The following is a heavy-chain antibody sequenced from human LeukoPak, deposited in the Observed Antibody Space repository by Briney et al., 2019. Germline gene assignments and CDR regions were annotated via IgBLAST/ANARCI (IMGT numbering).Heavy chain of an antibody. CDR3: ARDLIRSQSSGWPHYYYYYMDV. D-gene: IGHD6-19*01. V-gene: IGHV3-30*04. CDR1: GFTFSSYA. Sequence: GGSLRLSCAASGFTFSSYAMHWVRQAPGKGLEWVAVISYDGSNKYYADSVKGRFTISRDNSKNTLYLQMNSLRAEDTAVYYCARDLIRSQSSGWPHYYYYYMDVWGKGTTVTVSS. CDR2: ISYDGSNK. J-gene: IGHJ6*03.